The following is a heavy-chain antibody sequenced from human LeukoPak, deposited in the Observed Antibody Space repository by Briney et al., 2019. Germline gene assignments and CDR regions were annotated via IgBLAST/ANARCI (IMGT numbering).Heavy chain of an antibody. CDR1: GGSFSGYY. V-gene: IGHV4-34*01. CDR3: ARGRVGTSRAYYYYYGMDV. Sequence: SETLSLTCAVYGGSFSGYYWCWIRQPPGKGLEWIGEINHSGSTNYNPSLKSRVTISVDTSKNQFSLKLSSVTAADTAVYYCARGRVGTSRAYYYYYGMDVWAKGPRSPSP. CDR2: INHSGST. J-gene: IGHJ6*02. D-gene: IGHD1-1*01.